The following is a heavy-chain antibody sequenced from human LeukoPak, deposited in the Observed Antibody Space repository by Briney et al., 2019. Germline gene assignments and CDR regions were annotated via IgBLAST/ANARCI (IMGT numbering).Heavy chain of an antibody. CDR1: GGSISSGYYY. D-gene: IGHD1-14*01. CDR2: IYTSGST. CDR3: ARAGGSPNAFDI. J-gene: IGHJ3*02. Sequence: SQALSLTCTVSGGSISSGYYYWSWVRQPAGKGLEWVGRIYTSGSTNYSPSLKSRVTISVDTSKNQFSLNLNSVTVADTAVYYCARAGGSPNAFDIWGQGTMVTVSS. V-gene: IGHV4-61*02.